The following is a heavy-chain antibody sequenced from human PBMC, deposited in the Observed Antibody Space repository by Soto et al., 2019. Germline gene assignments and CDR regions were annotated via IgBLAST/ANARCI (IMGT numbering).Heavy chain of an antibody. J-gene: IGHJ4*02. V-gene: IGHV2-5*02. CDR3: AHRSRGYAYYFDQ. Sequence: QITLKESGPTLVKPTQTLTLTCSFSGFSLSTRGVGVGWIRQPPGKALEWLALIFWDDDKWYSPSLRSRLTSTEDNSKNQVVLTMTTMDPVDTATYYCAHRSRGYAYYFDQWGQGTLVTVSS. CDR1: GFSLSTRGVG. D-gene: IGHD5-12*01. CDR2: IFWDDDK.